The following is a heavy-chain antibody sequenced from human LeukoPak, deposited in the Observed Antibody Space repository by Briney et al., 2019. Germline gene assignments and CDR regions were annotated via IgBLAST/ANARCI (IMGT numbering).Heavy chain of an antibody. CDR3: ARVGCGWVLTPCDAFDI. CDR2: IYSGGNT. CDR1: GLTVSSNC. V-gene: IGHV3-53*01. J-gene: IGHJ3*02. Sequence: GGSLRLSCAASGLTVSSNCMSWVRQAPGKGLEWVSFIYSGGNTYYAESVKGRFTISRVNSKNTVHLQMNSLRAEATAMYYCARVGCGWVLTPCDAFDIGGQGTMVTVSS. D-gene: IGHD2-15*01.